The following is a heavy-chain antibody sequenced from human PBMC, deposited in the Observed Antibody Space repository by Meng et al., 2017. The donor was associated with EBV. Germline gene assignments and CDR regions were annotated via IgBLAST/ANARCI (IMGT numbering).Heavy chain of an antibody. Sequence: QVQLVHVGCEVTKSGSQVQDSRQTSGGPFRYYAISWVRQAPGQGLEWLGGFHTRLGAPNYAQKFHGRVKITADESTSTHYMDLSSLRSEDTAIYYCASESGRGYTPYYWGQGTLVTVSS. CDR3: ASESGRGYTPYY. CDR1: GGPFRYYA. CDR2: FHTRLGAP. V-gene: IGHV1-69*01. D-gene: IGHD3-10*01. J-gene: IGHJ4*02.